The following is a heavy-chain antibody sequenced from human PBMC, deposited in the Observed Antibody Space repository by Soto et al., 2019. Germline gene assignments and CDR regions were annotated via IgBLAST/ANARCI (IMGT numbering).Heavy chain of an antibody. J-gene: IGHJ5*02. Sequence: QVQLQQWGAGLLKPSETLSLTCAVYGGSFSGYYWSWIRQPPGKGLEWIGEINHSGSTNYNPSLKSRVTISVDTSKNQFSLKLSSVTAADTAVYYCARDHRARPLNWFDPWGQGTLVTVSS. CDR2: INHSGST. V-gene: IGHV4-34*01. D-gene: IGHD6-25*01. CDR1: GGSFSGYY. CDR3: ARDHRARPLNWFDP.